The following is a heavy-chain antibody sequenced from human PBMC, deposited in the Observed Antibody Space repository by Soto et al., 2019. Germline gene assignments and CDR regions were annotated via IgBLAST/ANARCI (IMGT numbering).Heavy chain of an antibody. V-gene: IGHV1-8*01. Sequence: GASVKVSFKASGYTFTSYDINWLRQATGQALAWLGWTNSNSVNTGHGQKAQGRVTMTKNTSRSTEYMELSSLRSADTAVYYCARANYGSGSYLYYYYGMDVWGQGIPVTVSS. CDR1: GYTFTSYD. D-gene: IGHD3-10*01. CDR3: ARANYGSGSYLYYYYGMDV. J-gene: IGHJ6*01. CDR2: TNSNSVNT.